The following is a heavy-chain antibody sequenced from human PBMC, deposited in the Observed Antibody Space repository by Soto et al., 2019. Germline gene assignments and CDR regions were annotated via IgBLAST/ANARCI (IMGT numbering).Heavy chain of an antibody. J-gene: IGHJ6*02. CDR3: ASESALGTADYYYYGMDV. D-gene: IGHD1-1*01. Sequence: ASVKVSCKASGYTFTGYYMHWVRQAPGQGLEWMGWINPNSGGTNYAQKFQGWVTMTRDTSISTAYMELSRLRSDDTAVYYCASESALGTADYYYYGMDVWGQGTTVTVSS. V-gene: IGHV1-2*04. CDR2: INPNSGGT. CDR1: GYTFTGYY.